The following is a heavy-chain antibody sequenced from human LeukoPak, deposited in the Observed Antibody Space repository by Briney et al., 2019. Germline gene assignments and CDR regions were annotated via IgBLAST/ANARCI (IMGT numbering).Heavy chain of an antibody. CDR3: ARVPMSFGVVIPWFDT. CDR1: GFTFSSYE. CDR2: ISSSGSTI. D-gene: IGHD3-3*01. Sequence: GGSLRLSCAASGFTFSSYEMNWVRQAPGKGLEWVSYISSSGSTIYYADSVKGRFTISRDNAKNSLYLQMNSLRAEDTAVYYCARVPMSFGVVIPWFDTWGQGTLVTVSS. V-gene: IGHV3-48*03. J-gene: IGHJ5*02.